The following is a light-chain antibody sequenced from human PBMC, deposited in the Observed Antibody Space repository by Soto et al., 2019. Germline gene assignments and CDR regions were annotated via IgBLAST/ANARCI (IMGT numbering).Light chain of an antibody. J-gene: IGKJ1*01. CDR3: QQYGSSPET. CDR1: QGIGTY. V-gene: IGKV3-20*01. Sequence: TQSTSSLSASVGDRVTISCRATQGIGTYLTWYRQKPGQTPRLLIYDASSRATGIPDRFSGSGSGTDFTLTISRLEPEDFAVYYCQQYGSSPETFGQGTKVDI. CDR2: DAS.